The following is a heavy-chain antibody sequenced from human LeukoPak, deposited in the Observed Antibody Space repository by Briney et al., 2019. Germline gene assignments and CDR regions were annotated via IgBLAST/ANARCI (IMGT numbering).Heavy chain of an antibody. D-gene: IGHD3-3*01. CDR2: INHSGST. J-gene: IGHJ6*03. Sequence: PSETLSLTCAVYGGSFSGYYWSWIRQPPGKGLEWIGEINHSGSTNYNPSLKSRVTISVDTSKNQFSLKLSSVTAADTAVYYCARVTRFLEWHHFHYYMDVWGKGTTVTVSS. CDR1: GGSFSGYY. V-gene: IGHV4-34*01. CDR3: ARVTRFLEWHHFHYYMDV.